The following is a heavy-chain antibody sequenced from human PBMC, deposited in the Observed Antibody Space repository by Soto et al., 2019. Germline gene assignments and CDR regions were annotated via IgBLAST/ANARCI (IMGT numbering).Heavy chain of an antibody. J-gene: IGHJ4*02. D-gene: IGHD5-12*01. CDR2: IHSSGST. V-gene: IGHV4-61*01. CDR3: ARDSLALFDS. Sequence: SETLSLTCSVSDGSVSSGNYYWTWIRQPPGKGLERIGYIHSSGSTLYNPSLKSRVTISVDTSMNQFSLKLTSLTAADTALYYCARDSLALFDSWGQGTLVTVS. CDR1: DGSVSSGNYY.